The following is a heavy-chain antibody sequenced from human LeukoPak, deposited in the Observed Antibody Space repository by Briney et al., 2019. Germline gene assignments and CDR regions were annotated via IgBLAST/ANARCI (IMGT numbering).Heavy chain of an antibody. CDR3: ARVQAAEDY. CDR1: GFTFSSYE. D-gene: IGHD6-13*01. J-gene: IGHJ4*02. CDR2: IKQDGSEK. Sequence: GGSLRLSCAASGFTFSSYEMNWVRQAPGKGLEWVANIKQDGSEKYYVDSVKGRFTISRDNAKNSPYLQMNSLRAEDTAVYYCARVQAAEDYWGQGTLVTVSS. V-gene: IGHV3-7*01.